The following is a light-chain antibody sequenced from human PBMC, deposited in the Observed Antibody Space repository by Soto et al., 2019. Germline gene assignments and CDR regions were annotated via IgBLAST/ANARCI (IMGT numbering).Light chain of an antibody. V-gene: IGKV3-20*01. CDR3: QQYVSLPIT. CDR1: QGIGNT. CDR2: GAS. J-gene: IGKJ5*01. Sequence: EIVITPSPATLSVSPGEGATISCRASQGIGNTLAWYQQKPGQTPRLLIFGASTRATGIPDRFSGSGSGTDFTLTINRVAPEDFAVYYCQQYVSLPITFGQGTQLEIK.